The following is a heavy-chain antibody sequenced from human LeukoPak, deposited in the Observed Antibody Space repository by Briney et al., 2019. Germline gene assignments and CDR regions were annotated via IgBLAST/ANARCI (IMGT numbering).Heavy chain of an antibody. J-gene: IGHJ5*02. CDR1: GHTFTSYA. V-gene: IGHV1-3*01. D-gene: IGHD3-22*01. CDR3: ARLTYYYDSSGQNWFDP. Sequence: ASVKFSCKASGHTFTSYAMHWVRQAPGQRLEWMGWINAGNGNTKYSQKFQGRVTITRDTSASTAYMELSSLRSEDTAVYYCARLTYYYDSSGQNWFDPWGQGTLVTVSS. CDR2: INAGNGNT.